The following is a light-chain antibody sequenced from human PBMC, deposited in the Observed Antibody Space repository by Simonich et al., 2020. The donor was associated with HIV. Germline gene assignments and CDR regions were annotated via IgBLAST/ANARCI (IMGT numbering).Light chain of an antibody. J-gene: IGKJ1*01. V-gene: IGKV3-15*01. CDR1: QSVSSN. CDR2: GAS. Sequence: EIVMTQSPATLSVSPGERATLPCRASQSVSSNLAWYKQKPGQAPRFLIYGASPRATGNPARVSGSGSGTEFTLTISSLQSEDFAIYYCQQYNNWPLTWTFGQGTKVEIK. CDR3: QQYNNWPLTWT.